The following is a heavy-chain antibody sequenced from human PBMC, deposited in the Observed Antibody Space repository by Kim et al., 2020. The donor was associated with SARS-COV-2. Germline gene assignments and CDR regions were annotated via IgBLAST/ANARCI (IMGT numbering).Heavy chain of an antibody. CDR3: ARDHYDSSGYSYGMDV. CDR2: ISYDGSNK. CDR1: GFTFSSYA. J-gene: IGHJ6*02. V-gene: IGHV3-30*04. Sequence: GGSLRLSCAASGFTFSSYAMHWVRQAPGKGLEWVAVISYDGSNKYYADSVKGRFTISRDNSKNTLYLQMNSLIAEDTAVYYCARDHYDSSGYSYGMDVWGQGTTVTVSS. D-gene: IGHD3-22*01.